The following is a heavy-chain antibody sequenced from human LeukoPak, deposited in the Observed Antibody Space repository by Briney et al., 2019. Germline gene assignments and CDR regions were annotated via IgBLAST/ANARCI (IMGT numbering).Heavy chain of an antibody. CDR3: ARERVLRGYSYGTLGY. CDR1: GYTFTGYY. J-gene: IGHJ4*02. CDR2: INPNSGGT. D-gene: IGHD5-18*01. Sequence: GASVKVSCKASGYTFTGYYMHWVRQAPGQGLEWMGWINPNSGGTNYAQKFQGRVTMTRDTSISTAYMELSRLRSDDTAVYYCARERVLRGYSYGTLGYWGQGTLVTVSS. V-gene: IGHV1-2*02.